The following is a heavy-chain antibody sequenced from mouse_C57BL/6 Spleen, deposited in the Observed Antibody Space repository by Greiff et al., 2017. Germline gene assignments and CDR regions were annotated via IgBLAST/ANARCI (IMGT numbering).Heavy chain of an antibody. Sequence: EVQLQQSGPELVKPGASVKISCKASGYSFTGYYMNWVKQSPEKSLEWIGEINPSTGGTTYNQKFKAKATLTVDKSSSTAYMQLKSLTSEDSAVYYCARKVYGYDRGGHYFDYWGQGTTLTVSS. J-gene: IGHJ2*01. CDR2: INPSTGGT. D-gene: IGHD2-2*01. CDR3: ARKVYGYDRGGHYFDY. CDR1: GYSFTGYY. V-gene: IGHV1-42*01.